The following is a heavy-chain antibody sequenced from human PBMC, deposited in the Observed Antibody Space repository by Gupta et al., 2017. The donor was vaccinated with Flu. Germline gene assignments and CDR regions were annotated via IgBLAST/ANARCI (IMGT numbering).Heavy chain of an antibody. Sequence: QITLKESGPTLVKPTQTLTLTCTFSGFSLSTRGVGVGWIRQPPGKALEWLALIYWDDDKRYSPSLKSRLTITKDTSKNQVVLTMTNMDPVDTATYYCAHRLDGYGGGALDYWGQGTLVTVSS. CDR2: IYWDDDK. J-gene: IGHJ4*02. CDR3: AHRLDGYGGGALDY. CDR1: GFSLSTRGVG. V-gene: IGHV2-5*02. D-gene: IGHD5-18*01.